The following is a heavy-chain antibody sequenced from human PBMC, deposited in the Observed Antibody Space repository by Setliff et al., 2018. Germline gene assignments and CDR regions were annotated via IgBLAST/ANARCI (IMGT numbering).Heavy chain of an antibody. CDR1: GGSISSYY. J-gene: IGHJ6*03. V-gene: IGHV4-4*07. Sequence: PSETLSLTCTVSGGSISSYYWSWIRQPAGKGLEWIGHIYIGGSANYNPSLKSRVTMSIDTSKNQFSLKLNSVTAADMAVYYCAREQWLDPPGYYYMDVWGQRDHGHRL. D-gene: IGHD6-19*01. CDR3: AREQWLDPPGYYYMDV. CDR2: IYIGGSA.